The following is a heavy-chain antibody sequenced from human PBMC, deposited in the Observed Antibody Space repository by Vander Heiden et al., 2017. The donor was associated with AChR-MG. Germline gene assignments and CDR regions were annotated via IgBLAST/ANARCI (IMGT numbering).Heavy chain of an antibody. D-gene: IGHD3-16*02. V-gene: IGHV4-4*07. J-gene: IGHJ5*02. CDR2: IYTSGST. CDR1: GGSISSYY. CDR3: ARLTFGGVIADNWFDP. Sequence: QVQLQESGPGLVTPSETLSLTCTVSGGSISSYYWSWIRQPAGKGLEWIGRIYTSGSTNYNPSLKSRVTMSVDTSKNQFSLKLSSVTAADTAVYYCARLTFGGVIADNWFDPWGQGTLVTVSS.